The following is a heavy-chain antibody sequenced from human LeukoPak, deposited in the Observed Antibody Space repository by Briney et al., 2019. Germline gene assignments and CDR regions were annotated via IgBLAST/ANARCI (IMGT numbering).Heavy chain of an antibody. D-gene: IGHD3-22*01. V-gene: IGHV1-2*02. CDR2: TNPNSGGT. CDR3: ARDQGGSGYPGPFDY. J-gene: IGHJ4*02. Sequence: ASVKVSCKASGYTFTGYYMHWVRQAPGQGLEWMGWTNPNSGGTNYAQKLQGRVSMTTDTSTSTAYMELRSLRYDDTAVYYCARDQGGSGYPGPFDYWGQGTLVTVSS. CDR1: GYTFTGYY.